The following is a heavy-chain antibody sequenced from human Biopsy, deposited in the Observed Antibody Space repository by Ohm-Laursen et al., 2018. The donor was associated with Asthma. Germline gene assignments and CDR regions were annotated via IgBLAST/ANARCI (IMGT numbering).Heavy chain of an antibody. CDR3: ARTYYDFLTGQVKDVFGV. V-gene: IGHV1-3*04. CDR2: VNTGNGDT. J-gene: IGHJ3*01. Sequence: ASVKVSCKSSGYNFISFAIHWVRQAPGQRLEWMGWVNTGNGDTKYAQKFQGRVTITRDTSASTAYMELRSLRSEDTATYYCARTYYDFLTGQVKDVFGVWGQGTMVTVSS. D-gene: IGHD3-9*01. CDR1: GYNFISFA.